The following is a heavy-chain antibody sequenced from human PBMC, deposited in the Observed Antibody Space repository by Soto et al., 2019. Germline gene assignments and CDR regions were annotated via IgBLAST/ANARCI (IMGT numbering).Heavy chain of an antibody. D-gene: IGHD6-6*01. J-gene: IGHJ3*02. CDR1: GFTFSSYS. CDR3: ARLCSDSSLSAFDI. V-gene: IGHV3-48*01. CDR2: ISSSSSTI. Sequence: GGSLRLSCAASGFTFSSYSMNWVRQAPGKGLEWVSYISSSSSTIYYADSVKGRFTISRDNAKNSLYLQMNSLIAEDTAVYYCARLCSDSSLSAFDIWGLGTMVTVSS.